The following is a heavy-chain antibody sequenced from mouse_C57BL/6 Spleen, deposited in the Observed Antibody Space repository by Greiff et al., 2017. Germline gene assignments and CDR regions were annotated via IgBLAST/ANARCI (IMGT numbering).Heavy chain of an antibody. CDR1: GYTFTSYW. J-gene: IGHJ2*01. V-gene: IGHV1-50*01. CDR2: IDPSDSYT. D-gene: IGHD1-1*01. Sequence: QVQLKESGAELVKPGASVKLSCKASGYTFTSYWMQWVKQRPGQGLEWIGEIDPSDSYTNYNQKFKGKATLTVDTSSSTAYMQLSSLTSEDSAVYYCARRSLYYYGSSYWGQGTTLTVSS. CDR3: ARRSLYYYGSSY.